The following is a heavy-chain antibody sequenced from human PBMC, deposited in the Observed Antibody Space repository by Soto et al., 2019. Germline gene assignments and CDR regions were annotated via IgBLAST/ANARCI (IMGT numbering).Heavy chain of an antibody. CDR2: IKQDGSEK. J-gene: IGHJ6*02. D-gene: IGHD1-26*01. Sequence: PGGSLRLSCAASGFTFSSYWMSWVRQAPGKGLEWVANIKQDGSEKYYVDSVKGRFTISRDNAKSSLYLQMNSLRAEDTAVYYCARELYKDLGGYYYGMDVWGQGTTVTVSS. V-gene: IGHV3-7*03. CDR3: ARELYKDLGGYYYGMDV. CDR1: GFTFSSYW.